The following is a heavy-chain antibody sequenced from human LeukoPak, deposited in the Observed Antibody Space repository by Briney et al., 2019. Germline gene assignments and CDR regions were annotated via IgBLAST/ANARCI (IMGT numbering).Heavy chain of an antibody. CDR2: IKHDGSGT. CDR1: GFTFSSIW. V-gene: IGHV3-7*02. J-gene: IGHJ6*01. D-gene: IGHD3-16*01. CDR3: AKNGGPQGIGV. Sequence: PGGSLRLSCAASGFTFSSIWMSWVRQAPGKGLEWVANIKHDGSGTNYVDSVKGRFSISRDNAKNSLHLQMNILRVQDTALFYWAKNGGPQGIGVWGLRDPVTVSS.